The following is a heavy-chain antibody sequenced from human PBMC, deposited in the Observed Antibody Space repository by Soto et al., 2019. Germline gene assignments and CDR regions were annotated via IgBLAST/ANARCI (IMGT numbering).Heavy chain of an antibody. CDR2: INPTGGST. Sequence: ASVKVSCKASGYAFTSYYMHWVRQAPGQGLEWMGFINPTGGSTSYAQKFQGRVTMTRDTSTSTVHMELNSLGSEDTAVYYCARNDHSGLDYWGQGTLVTVSS. D-gene: IGHD1-26*01. CDR1: GYAFTSYY. J-gene: IGHJ4*02. CDR3: ARNDHSGLDY. V-gene: IGHV1-46*01.